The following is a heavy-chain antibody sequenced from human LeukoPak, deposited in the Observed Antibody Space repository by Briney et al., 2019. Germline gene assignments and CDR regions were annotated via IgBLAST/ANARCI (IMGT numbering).Heavy chain of an antibody. CDR2: IIPILGIA. V-gene: IGHV1-69*04. CDR1: VGTLISYA. D-gene: IGHD2-21*02. CDR3: ARVVVVTAITYYGMDV. Sequence: GASVKVSCKASVGTLISYAISWVRQAPGQGLEWMGRIIPILGIANYAQKCQGRVTITADKSTSTAYMELSRLRSEDTAVYYCARVVVVTAITYYGMDVWGQGTTVTVSS. J-gene: IGHJ6*02.